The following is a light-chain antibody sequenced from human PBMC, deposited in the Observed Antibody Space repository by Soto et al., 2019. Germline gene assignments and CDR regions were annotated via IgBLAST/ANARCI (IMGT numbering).Light chain of an antibody. V-gene: IGKV1-5*03. CDR2: TAS. CDR3: QQHNSYPRT. J-gene: IGKJ1*01. Sequence: DIQMTQSPSTLSASVGDRVTITCRASQSISTWLAWYQQKPGKAPKLLIYTASNLERGVPSRFSGSVSGTEFTLTISSLRPDDFATYYCQQHNSYPRTFGQGTKVEMK. CDR1: QSISTW.